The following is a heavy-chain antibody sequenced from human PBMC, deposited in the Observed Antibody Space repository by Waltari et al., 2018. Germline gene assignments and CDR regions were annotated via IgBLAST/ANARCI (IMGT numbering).Heavy chain of an antibody. CDR2: IYPSGDT. V-gene: IGHV4-39*02. CDR1: GGSIRSSAYY. J-gene: IGHJ3*02. D-gene: IGHD2-15*01. Sequence: QLQLQESGPGLVKSSETLSLTCAVSGGSIRSSAYYWVWLRQPPGKELEWIGSIYPSGDTYYHASLESRVRVSVDRSSNHFSMTLSSVTAADTTVYYCARRGDWLPLDAFDIWGQGTVVTVSS. CDR3: ARRGDWLPLDAFDI.